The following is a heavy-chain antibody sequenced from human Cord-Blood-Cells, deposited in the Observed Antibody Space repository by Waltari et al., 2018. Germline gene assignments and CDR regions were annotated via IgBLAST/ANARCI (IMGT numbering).Heavy chain of an antibody. J-gene: IGHJ6*03. CDR3: ARVAAGRPGYYYMDV. V-gene: IGHV4-59*01. Sequence: QVQLQESGPGLVKPSETLSLTCTVSGGSISSYYWSWIRQPPGKGLEWIGYIYYSGSTNYNPSHKSRGTISVDTSKNQFSLKLSSVTAADTAVYYCARVAAGRPGYYYMDVWGKGTTVTVSS. CDR1: GGSISSYY. CDR2: IYYSGST. D-gene: IGHD6-19*01.